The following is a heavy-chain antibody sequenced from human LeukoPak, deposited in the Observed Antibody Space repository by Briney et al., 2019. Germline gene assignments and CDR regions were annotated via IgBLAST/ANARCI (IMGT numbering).Heavy chain of an antibody. CDR2: IYHSGKT. CDR3: ARDSPNGVEVVDVQEGFDP. V-gene: IGHV4-38-2*02. J-gene: IGHJ5*02. D-gene: IGHD2-8*01. Sequence: KPSETLSLTCALSSYSISSGYHRAWIRQPPGKGLEWIGNIYHSGKTYYNPSLKSRVTIFLDTSKNQFSLKLTSVTAADTAVYYCARDSPNGVEVVDVQEGFDPWGQGTLVTVSS. CDR1: SYSISSGYH.